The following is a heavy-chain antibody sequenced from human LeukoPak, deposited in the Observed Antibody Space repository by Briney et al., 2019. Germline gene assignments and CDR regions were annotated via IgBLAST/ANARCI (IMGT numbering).Heavy chain of an antibody. D-gene: IGHD3-3*01. J-gene: IGHJ3*02. CDR3: AKVQITIFGVVTREDAFDI. CDR1: GFTFSIYA. CDR2: ISGSGGST. Sequence: GGSLRLSCAASGFTFSIYAMSWVRQAPGKGLEWVSAISGSGGSTYYADSVKGRFTISRDNSKNTLYLQMNSLRAEDTAVYYCAKVQITIFGVVTREDAFDIWGQGTMVTVSS. V-gene: IGHV3-23*01.